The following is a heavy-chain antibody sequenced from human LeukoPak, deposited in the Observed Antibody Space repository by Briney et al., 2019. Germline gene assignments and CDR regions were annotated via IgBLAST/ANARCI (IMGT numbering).Heavy chain of an antibody. CDR1: ALDLTRVW. CDR2: IDSSESYT. D-gene: IGHD3-16*01. Sequence: PGESLKISCKGSALDLTRVWITWARQMPGKGLEWMGRIDSSESYTNYSPSFQGHVTISADKSITTAYLQWSSPRASDTAMYYCARLEGGVIVDYWGQGTLVTVSS. V-gene: IGHV5-10-1*01. J-gene: IGHJ4*02. CDR3: ARLEGGVIVDY.